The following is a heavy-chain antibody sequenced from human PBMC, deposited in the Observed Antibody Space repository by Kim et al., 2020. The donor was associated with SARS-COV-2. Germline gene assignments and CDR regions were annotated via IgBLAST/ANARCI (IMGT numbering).Heavy chain of an antibody. D-gene: IGHD1-26*01. Sequence: YSKKIRGRVTMTGDTSTSTVYMGLSSLGSEDTAVYYCARRGSATPSCIDCWGQGTLVTVSS. J-gene: IGHJ4*02. V-gene: IGHV1-46*01. CDR3: ARRGSATPSCIDC.